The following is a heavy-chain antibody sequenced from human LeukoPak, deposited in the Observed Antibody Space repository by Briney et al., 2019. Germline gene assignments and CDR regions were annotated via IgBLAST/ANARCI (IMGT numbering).Heavy chain of an antibody. Sequence: PGGSLRLSCAASGFTFSSHALHWVRQAPGKGLEWVAVISSDGSYKYYADSVKGRFTISRDNSKNTLYLQMNSLRAEDTAVYYCARDYRSQSWLRFSRGPNWFDPWGQGTLVTVSS. D-gene: IGHD5-12*01. CDR2: ISSDGSYK. CDR1: GFTFSSHA. CDR3: ARDYRSQSWLRFSRGPNWFDP. J-gene: IGHJ5*02. V-gene: IGHV3-30*04.